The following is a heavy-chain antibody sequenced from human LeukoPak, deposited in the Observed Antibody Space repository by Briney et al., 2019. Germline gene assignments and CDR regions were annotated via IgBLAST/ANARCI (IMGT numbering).Heavy chain of an antibody. CDR1: GYTFTSYD. V-gene: IGHV1-8*01. Sequence: GASVKVSCKASGYTFTSYDINWVRQATGQGLEWMGWMNPNSGNTGYAQKFQGRVTMTRNTSISTAYMELSSLRSEDTAVYYCARSLPIQLWYTFTGFRSAHYYYGMDVWGQGTTVTVSS. CDR2: MNPNSGNT. D-gene: IGHD5-18*01. CDR3: ARSLPIQLWYTFTGFRSAHYYYGMDV. J-gene: IGHJ6*02.